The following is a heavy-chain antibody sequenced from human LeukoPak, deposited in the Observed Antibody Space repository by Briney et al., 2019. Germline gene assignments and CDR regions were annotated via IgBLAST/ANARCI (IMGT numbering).Heavy chain of an antibody. CDR3: AKLKRSLVVAAHYFDY. D-gene: IGHD2-15*01. Sequence: PGGSLRLSCAASGFTFSSYGMHWVRQAPGKGLEWVSGISGSGTSTYYADSVKGRLTISRDNSKNTLYLQMNSLRAEDTAVYFCAKLKRSLVVAAHYFDYWGQGSLVTVSP. V-gene: IGHV3-23*01. CDR1: GFTFSSYG. J-gene: IGHJ4*02. CDR2: ISGSGTST.